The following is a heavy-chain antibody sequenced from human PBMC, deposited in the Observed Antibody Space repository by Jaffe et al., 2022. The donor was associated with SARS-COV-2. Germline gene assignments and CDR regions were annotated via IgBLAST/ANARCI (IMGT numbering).Heavy chain of an antibody. CDR2: INADTGGT. CDR3: ARERFCSALSCHRGYLDL. J-gene: IGHJ2*01. D-gene: IGHD2-2*01. CDR1: GYTFNNHA. V-gene: IGHV1-3*01. Sequence: QVQLVQSGAEVIRPGASVKLSCRAFGYTFNNHAIHWVRQAPGQRSEWLGWINADTGGTQYSQLFQGRVTISRDTSANTDYMELTSLRSEDTAVYFCARERFCSALSCHRGYLDLWGPGTLVTVSS.